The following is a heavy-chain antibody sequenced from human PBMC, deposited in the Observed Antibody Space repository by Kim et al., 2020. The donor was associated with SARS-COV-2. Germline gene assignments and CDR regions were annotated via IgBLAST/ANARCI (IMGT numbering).Heavy chain of an antibody. V-gene: IGHV3-7*01. CDR1: GFTFSGYW. CDR3: ARISRGEFRNY. D-gene: IGHD3-10*01. Sequence: GGSLRLSCAASGFTFSGYWMSWVSQTPGKGLEWVAIIKEDGSEQNYVDSAKGRFTISRDNAKNALYLQMNSLRVEDSAVYYCARISRGEFRNYWGQGAL. J-gene: IGHJ4*02. CDR2: IKEDGSEQ.